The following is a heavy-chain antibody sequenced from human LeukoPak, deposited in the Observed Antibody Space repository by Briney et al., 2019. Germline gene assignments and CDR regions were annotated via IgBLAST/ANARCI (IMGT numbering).Heavy chain of an antibody. Sequence: ASVKVSCKASGYTFTGCYMHWVRQAPGQGLEWMGWINPNSGGTNYAQKFQGRVTMTRDTSISTAYMELSRLRSDDTAVYYCARSGAGYCSSTSCYFGIAAAGTDYWGQGTLVTVSS. CDR1: GYTFTGCY. J-gene: IGHJ4*02. CDR2: INPNSGGT. CDR3: ARSGAGYCSSTSCYFGIAAAGTDY. V-gene: IGHV1-2*02. D-gene: IGHD2-2*01.